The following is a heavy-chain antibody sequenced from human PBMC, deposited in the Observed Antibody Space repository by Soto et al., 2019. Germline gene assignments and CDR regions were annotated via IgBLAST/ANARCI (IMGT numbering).Heavy chain of an antibody. D-gene: IGHD6-13*01. CDR3: ARSSPGIAAAGSYYYGMDV. CDR1: GGTFSSYA. Sequence: QVQLVQSGAEVKKPGSSVKVSCKASGGTFSSYAISWVRQAPGQGLEWMGGIIPIFGTANYAQKFQGRVTITADKCTSTAYMERSSLRSEDTAVYYCARSSPGIAAAGSYYYGMDVWGQGTTVTVSS. CDR2: IIPIFGTA. J-gene: IGHJ6*02. V-gene: IGHV1-69*06.